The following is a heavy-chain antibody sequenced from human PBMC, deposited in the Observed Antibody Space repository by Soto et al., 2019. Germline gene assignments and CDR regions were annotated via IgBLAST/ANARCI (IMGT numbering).Heavy chain of an antibody. Sequence: QVQLPESGPGLVKPSQTLSLTCTVSGGSISSGDYYWSWIRQHPGKGLEWLGYIYYSGSTYYNPSLKSRVTISVDTSTNRFSLKLGSVTAADKAVYYCAADRIAAAGLFDYWGQGTLVTVSS. CDR2: IYYSGST. J-gene: IGHJ4*02. D-gene: IGHD6-13*01. V-gene: IGHV4-31*03. CDR1: GGSISSGDYY. CDR3: AADRIAAAGLFDY.